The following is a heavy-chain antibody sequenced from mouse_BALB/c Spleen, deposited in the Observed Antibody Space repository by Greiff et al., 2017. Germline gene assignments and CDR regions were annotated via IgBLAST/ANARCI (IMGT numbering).Heavy chain of an antibody. J-gene: IGHJ4*01. D-gene: IGHD2-4*01. Sequence: QVQLQQPGADLVKPGASVKLSCKASGYTFTSYWMHWVKQRPGQGLEWIGEINPSNGRTNYNEKFKSKATLTVDKSSSTAYMQLSSLTSEDSAVYYCATSTMIAMDYWGQGTSVTVSS. CDR2: INPSNGRT. CDR3: ATSTMIAMDY. V-gene: IGHV1S81*02. CDR1: GYTFTSYW.